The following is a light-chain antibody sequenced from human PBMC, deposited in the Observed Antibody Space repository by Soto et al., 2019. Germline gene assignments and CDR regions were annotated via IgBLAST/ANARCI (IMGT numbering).Light chain of an antibody. V-gene: IGKV3-20*01. Sequence: EILLTQSPGTLSLSPGDRATLSCRASQSLGSTFVAWYQQKSGQSPRLLIYGASDRATDIPDRFSGSGSGADFTLTISRLEPEDFAVYFCHQYCTLPLSFGGGTKVEIK. CDR3: HQYCTLPLS. CDR2: GAS. J-gene: IGKJ4*01. CDR1: QSLGSTF.